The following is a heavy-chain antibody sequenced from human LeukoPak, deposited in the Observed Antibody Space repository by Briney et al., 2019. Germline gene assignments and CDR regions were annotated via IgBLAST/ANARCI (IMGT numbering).Heavy chain of an antibody. D-gene: IGHD2-2*01. J-gene: IGHJ6*02. CDR2: ISGSGGST. CDR3: AKDGYIVVVPAMDV. V-gene: IGHV3-23*01. CDR1: GFTFSSYA. Sequence: GGSLRLSCAASGFTFSSYAMSWVRQAPGKGLEWVSAISGSGGSTYYADSVKGRFTISRDNSKNTLCLQMNSLRAEDTAVYYCAKDGYIVVVPAMDVWGQGTTVTVSS.